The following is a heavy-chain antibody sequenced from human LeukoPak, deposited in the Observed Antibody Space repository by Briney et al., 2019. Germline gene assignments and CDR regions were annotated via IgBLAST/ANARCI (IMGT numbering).Heavy chain of an antibody. D-gene: IGHD4-23*01. J-gene: IGHJ4*02. CDR2: IYYNGIT. V-gene: IGHV4-59*01. CDR3: ARGGYGGNSGNFDY. CDR1: GGSISSYY. Sequence: SETLSLTCTVSGGSISSYYWSWIRQAPGKGLEWIGYIYYNGITNYNPSLKSRVTISVDTSKNQFSLKLSSVTAADTAVYYCARGGYGGNSGNFDYWGQGTLVTVSS.